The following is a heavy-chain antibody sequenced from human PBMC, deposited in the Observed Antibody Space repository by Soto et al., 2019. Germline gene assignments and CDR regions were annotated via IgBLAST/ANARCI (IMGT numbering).Heavy chain of an antibody. CDR3: ARDPEINTLYSSSWGPPSYYYGMDV. CDR1: GFTFSSYA. J-gene: IGHJ6*02. V-gene: IGHV3-30-3*01. Sequence: QVQLVESGGGVVQPGRSLRLSCAASGFTFSSYAMHWVRQAPGKGLEWVAVISYDGSNKYYADSVKGRFTISRDNSKNTLYLQMNSLSAEDTALYYCARDPEINTLYSSSWGPPSYYYGMDVWGQGTKVTVSS. CDR2: ISYDGSNK. D-gene: IGHD6-13*01.